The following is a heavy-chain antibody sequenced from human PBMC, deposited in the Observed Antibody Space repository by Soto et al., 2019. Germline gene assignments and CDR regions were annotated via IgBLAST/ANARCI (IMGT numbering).Heavy chain of an antibody. V-gene: IGHV1-69*12. CDR1: GGTFSSYA. CDR2: IIPIFGTA. CDR3: ARGNRYCISTSCPNNY. D-gene: IGHD2-2*01. J-gene: IGHJ4*02. Sequence: QVQLVQSGAEVKKPGSSVKVSCKASGGTFSSYAISWVRQAPGQGLEWMGGIIPIFGTANYAQKFQGRVTITADESTSTAYMELSSLRSEYTAVYYCARGNRYCISTSCPNNYWGQGTLVTVSS.